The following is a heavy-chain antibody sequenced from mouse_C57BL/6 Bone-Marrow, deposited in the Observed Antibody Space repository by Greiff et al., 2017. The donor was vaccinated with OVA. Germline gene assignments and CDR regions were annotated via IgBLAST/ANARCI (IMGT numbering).Heavy chain of an antibody. J-gene: IGHJ2*01. D-gene: IGHD3-2*02. Sequence: VHLVESGPGLVAPSQSLSITCTVSGFSLTSYAISWVRQPPGKGLEWLGVIWTGGGTNYNSALKSRLSISKDNSKSQVFLKMNSLQTDDTARYYCARNPGSSGYVYFDYWGQGTTLTVSS. CDR1: GFSLTSYA. V-gene: IGHV2-9-1*01. CDR2: IWTGGGT. CDR3: ARNPGSSGYVYFDY.